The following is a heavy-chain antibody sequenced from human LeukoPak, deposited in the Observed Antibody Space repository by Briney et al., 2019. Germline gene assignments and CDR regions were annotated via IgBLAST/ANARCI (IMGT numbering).Heavy chain of an antibody. D-gene: IGHD2-15*01. CDR2: IYYSGST. J-gene: IGHJ4*02. CDR3: ARHCSGGRCYHTFDY. V-gene: IGHV4-59*08. Sequence: PSETLSLTCTVSGGSISSYYWSWIRQPPGKGLEWIGYIYYSGSTNYNPSLKSRVTISVDTSKNQFSLKLSSVTAADTAVYYCARHCSGGRCYHTFDYWGQGTLVTVSS. CDR1: GGSISSYY.